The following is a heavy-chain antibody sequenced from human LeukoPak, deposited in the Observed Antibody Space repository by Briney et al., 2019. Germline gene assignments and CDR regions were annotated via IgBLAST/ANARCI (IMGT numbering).Heavy chain of an antibody. CDR1: GGSFSGYY. CDR2: INHSGST. CDR3: ACYANDYGDERHWYFDL. V-gene: IGHV4-34*01. Sequence: SETLSLTCAVYGGSFSGYYWSWIRQPPGKGLEWIGEINHSGSTNYNPSLKSRVTISVDTSKNQFSLKLSSVTAADTAVHYCACYANDYGDERHWYFDLWGRGTLVTVSS. J-gene: IGHJ2*01. D-gene: IGHD4-17*01.